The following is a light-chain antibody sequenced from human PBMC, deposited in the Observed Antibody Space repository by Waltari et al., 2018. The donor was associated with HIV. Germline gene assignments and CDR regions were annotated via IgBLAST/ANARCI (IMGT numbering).Light chain of an antibody. CDR3: GTWDSSLSAV. Sequence: QSVLTQPPSVSAAPGQTVTISCSGSSSNIGNHDVSWYQQLPGTAPKLLIYGNHKLPSGTPDRFSGSKSGTSATLGITGLQTGDEADYYCGTWDSSLSAVFGGGTKLTVL. V-gene: IGLV1-51*01. CDR1: SSNIGNHD. CDR2: GNH. J-gene: IGLJ3*02.